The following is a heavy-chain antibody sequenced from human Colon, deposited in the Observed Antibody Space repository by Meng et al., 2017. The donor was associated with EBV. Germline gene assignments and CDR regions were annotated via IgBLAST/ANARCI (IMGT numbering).Heavy chain of an antibody. CDR1: GGSISSSHYY. J-gene: IGHJ4*02. Sequence: QLQLQESGPGLVKPSETLSLTCSVPGGSISSSHYYWGWVRQPPGKGLQWIGTIYHSGSTSYNPSLQSRVTMFVDTSKNQFSLMLTSVTATDTAVYYCARRRGGSGRDCWGQGTLVTVSS. V-gene: IGHV4-39*01. CDR2: IYHSGST. D-gene: IGHD3-10*01. CDR3: ARRRGGSGRDC.